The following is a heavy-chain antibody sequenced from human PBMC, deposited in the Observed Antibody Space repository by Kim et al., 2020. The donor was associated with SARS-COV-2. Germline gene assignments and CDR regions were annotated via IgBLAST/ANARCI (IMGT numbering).Heavy chain of an antibody. J-gene: IGHJ3*01. V-gene: IGHV5-51*01. D-gene: IGHD1-26*01. Sequence: SSPSFQGQVTISADKSISTAYLQWSSLKASDTAMYYCARQGRIVGATPRVWGQGTMVTVSS. CDR3: ARQGRIVGATPRV.